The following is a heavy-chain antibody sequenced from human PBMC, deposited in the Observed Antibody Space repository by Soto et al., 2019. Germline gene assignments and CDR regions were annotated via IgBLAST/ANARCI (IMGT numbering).Heavy chain of an antibody. CDR1: GGSISSGDYY. CDR3: ATAAVTARNFDY. CDR2: IYHSGTA. V-gene: IGHV4-30-4*01. D-gene: IGHD2-21*02. Sequence: SETLSLTCAVSGGSISSGDYYCSWIRQPPGKGLEWIGYIYHSGTAYYNPSLKSRVSVSVDTSKNQFSLKLSSVTAADTAVYYYATAAVTARNFDYWGQGTLVTVSS. J-gene: IGHJ4*02.